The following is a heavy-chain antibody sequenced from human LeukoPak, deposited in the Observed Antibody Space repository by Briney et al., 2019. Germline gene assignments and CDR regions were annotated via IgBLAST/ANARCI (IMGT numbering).Heavy chain of an antibody. D-gene: IGHD3-10*01. CDR2: ISSSGSTI. CDR1: GFTFSSYE. Sequence: GGSLRLSCAASGFTFSSYEMNWVRQAPGKGLEWVSYISSSGSTIYYADSVKGRFTISRDNAKNSLYLQMNSLRAEDTAVYYCARDKSGVRGIFGNWGQGTLVTVSS. CDR3: ARDKSGVRGIFGN. J-gene: IGHJ4*02. V-gene: IGHV3-48*03.